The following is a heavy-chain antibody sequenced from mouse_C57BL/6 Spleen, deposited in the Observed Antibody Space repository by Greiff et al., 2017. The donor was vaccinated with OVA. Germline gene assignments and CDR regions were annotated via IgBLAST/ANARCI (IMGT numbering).Heavy chain of an antibody. CDR3: ARSPYYYDLFAY. V-gene: IGHV1-53*01. Sequence: QVQLQQPGTELVKPGASVKLSCKASGYTFTSYWMHWVKQRPGQGLEWIGNINPSNGGTNYNEKVKSKATLTVDKSSSTAYLQLSSLTSEDSAVYYCARSPYYYDLFAYWGQGTLVTVSA. J-gene: IGHJ3*01. CDR2: INPSNGGT. D-gene: IGHD2-4*01. CDR1: GYTFTSYW.